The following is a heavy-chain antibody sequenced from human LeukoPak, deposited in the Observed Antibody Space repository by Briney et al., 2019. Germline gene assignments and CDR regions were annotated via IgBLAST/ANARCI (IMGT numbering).Heavy chain of an antibody. Sequence: SETLSLTCTVSGGSISSYYWSWIRQPPGKGLEWIGSIYHSGSTYYNPSLKSRVTISVDTSKNQFSLKLSSVTAADTAVYYCARVGCDSSGLIWGADYYYMDVWGKGTTVTVSS. V-gene: IGHV4-38-2*02. D-gene: IGHD3-22*01. CDR1: GGSISSYY. J-gene: IGHJ6*03. CDR2: IYHSGST. CDR3: ARVGCDSSGLIWGADYYYMDV.